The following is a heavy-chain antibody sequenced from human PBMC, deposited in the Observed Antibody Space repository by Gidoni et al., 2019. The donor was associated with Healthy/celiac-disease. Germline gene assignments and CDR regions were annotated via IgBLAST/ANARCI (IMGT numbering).Heavy chain of an antibody. CDR2: ISSSSSYI. J-gene: IGHJ4*02. D-gene: IGHD6-19*01. V-gene: IGHV3-21*01. CDR1: GFNFSSYS. Sequence: EVQLVESGGGLVKPGGSLRLSCAASGFNFSSYSMNWVRQAPGKGLEWVSSISSSSSYIYYADSVKGRFTISRDNAKNSLYLQMNSLRAEDTAVYYCARGGLSSGWTDYWGQGTLVTVSS. CDR3: ARGGLSSGWTDY.